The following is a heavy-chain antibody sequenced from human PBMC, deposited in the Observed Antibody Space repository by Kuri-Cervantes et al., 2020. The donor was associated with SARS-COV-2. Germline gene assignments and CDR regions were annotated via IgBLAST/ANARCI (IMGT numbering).Heavy chain of an antibody. CDR2: INHSGNT. V-gene: IGHV4-34*01. J-gene: IGHJ4*02. D-gene: IGHD2-2*02. Sequence: ESLKISCVVYDGSFSGYYWSWIRQPPGKGLEWIGEINHSGNTKYNPSLKSRVTISVDTSKNQFFLRLSSVTAADTAIYYCAREGRNYCSSTNCYRVGRLRLDYWGQGSLVTVSS. CDR3: AREGRNYCSSTNCYRVGRLRLDY. CDR1: DGSFSGYY.